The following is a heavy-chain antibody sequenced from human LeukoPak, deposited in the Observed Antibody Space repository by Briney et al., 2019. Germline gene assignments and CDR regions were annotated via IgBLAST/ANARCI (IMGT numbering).Heavy chain of an antibody. V-gene: IGHV3-33*01. J-gene: IGHJ6*02. CDR2: IWYDGSNK. CDR3: AYGSGSYYKGDDYYYGMDV. CDR1: GFTFSSYG. D-gene: IGHD3-10*01. Sequence: PGGSLRLSCAASGFTFSSYGMLWVRQAPGKGLEWVAVIWYDGSNKYYADAVKGRFTISRDNSKNPLYLQMNSLRAEDTVVYYCAYGSGSYYKGDDYYYGMDVWGQGTTVTVSS.